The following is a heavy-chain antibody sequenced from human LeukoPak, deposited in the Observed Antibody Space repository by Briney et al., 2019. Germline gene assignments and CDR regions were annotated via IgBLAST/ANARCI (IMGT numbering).Heavy chain of an antibody. D-gene: IGHD6-6*01. CDR1: GGSISSGPYY. CDR2: INDSGST. Sequence: SETLSLTCIVPGGSISSGPYYWSWIRQPPGKGLEWIGEINDSGSTNYKPSLQSRVTIPVDPSKSHFSLKLTSVTAADTAVYYCARGIAPRPGYYYFYNGLDVWDQGTTVTVSS. V-gene: IGHV4-39*02. CDR3: ARGIAPRPGYYYFYNGLDV. J-gene: IGHJ6*02.